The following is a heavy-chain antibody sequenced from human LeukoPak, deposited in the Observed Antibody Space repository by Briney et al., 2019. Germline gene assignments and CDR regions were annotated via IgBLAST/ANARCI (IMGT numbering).Heavy chain of an antibody. J-gene: IGHJ5*02. Sequence: ASVKVSCKASGYTFADYSISWVRQAPGQRLEWMAWISTYNHEANYARKFRGRVTMTTDTSTSTAYMELGSLRSDDTAVYYCVRDYFCSGGSCDDCFDPWGQGTLVTVSS. CDR1: GYTFADYS. V-gene: IGHV1-18*01. CDR3: VRDYFCSGGSCDDCFDP. CDR2: ISTYNHEA. D-gene: IGHD2-15*01.